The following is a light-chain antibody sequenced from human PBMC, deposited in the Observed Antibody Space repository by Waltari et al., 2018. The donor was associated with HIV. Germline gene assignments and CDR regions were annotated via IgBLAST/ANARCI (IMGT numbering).Light chain of an antibody. Sequence: DIPLTQSPSTASASVGDRITITCRASQTVYNWLAWYQQRPGKAPKLLIYKASTLESGVPPRFSGSGSGTEFTLTINGLQSDDFATYYCQQYYSYSNFGPGTKVDIK. CDR2: KAS. V-gene: IGKV1-5*03. CDR1: QTVYNW. CDR3: QQYYSYSN. J-gene: IGKJ3*01.